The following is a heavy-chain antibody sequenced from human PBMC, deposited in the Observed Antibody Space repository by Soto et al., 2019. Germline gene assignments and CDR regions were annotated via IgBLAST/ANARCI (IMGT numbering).Heavy chain of an antibody. Sequence: GASVKVSCKASGYTFTSYDINWVRQATGQGLEWMGWMNPNSGNTGYAQKFQGRVTMTRNTSISTAYMELSSLRSEDTAVYYCARDQTLRFLEWLSPSYYYYGMDVWGQGTTVTVSS. CDR1: GYTFTSYD. V-gene: IGHV1-8*01. CDR3: ARDQTLRFLEWLSPSYYYYGMDV. J-gene: IGHJ6*02. D-gene: IGHD3-3*01. CDR2: MNPNSGNT.